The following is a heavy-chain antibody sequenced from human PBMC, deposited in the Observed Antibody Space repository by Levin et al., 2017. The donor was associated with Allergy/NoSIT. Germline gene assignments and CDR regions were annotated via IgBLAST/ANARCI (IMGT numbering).Heavy chain of an antibody. D-gene: IGHD3-10*01. CDR1: GGSFSGYY. V-gene: IGHV4-34*01. J-gene: IGHJ4*02. Sequence: PGGSLRLSCAVYGGSFSGYYWSWIRQPPGKGLEWIGEINHSGSTNYNPSLKSRVTISVDTSKNQFSLKLSSVTAADTAVYYCARGRKLWFGPPQAQRIDYWGQGTLVTVSS. CDR3: ARGRKLWFGPPQAQRIDY. CDR2: INHSGST.